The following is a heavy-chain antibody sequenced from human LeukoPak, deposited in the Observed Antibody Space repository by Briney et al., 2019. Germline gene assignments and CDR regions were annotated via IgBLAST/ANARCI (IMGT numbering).Heavy chain of an antibody. V-gene: IGHV4-59*12. CDR3: ARGVTWFPSPEPSKIYYYYYYYMDV. J-gene: IGHJ6*03. CDR2: IYYSGST. D-gene: IGHD3-10*01. Sequence: SETLSLTCTVSGDSISDYYWSWIRQPPGKGLEYIGYIYYSGSTNYNPSLKSRVIISIDTSKNQFSLRLTSVTAADTAVYYCARGVTWFPSPEPSKIYYYYYYYMDVWGKGTTVTISS. CDR1: GDSISDYY.